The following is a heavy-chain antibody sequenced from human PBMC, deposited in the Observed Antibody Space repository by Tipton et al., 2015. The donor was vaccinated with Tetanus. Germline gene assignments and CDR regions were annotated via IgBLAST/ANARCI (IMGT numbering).Heavy chain of an antibody. Sequence: TLSLTCAVYGASFSDYYWSWIRQAPGKGLEWIGEINHSVNTNHNPSLKSRVTLSVDTSKNQFSLKLNSVTAADTAMYYCVTVNFPNSYHYGMDVWGQGTTVTVSS. CDR3: VTVNFPNSYHYGMDV. V-gene: IGHV4-34*01. D-gene: IGHD1-1*01. CDR2: INHSVNT. J-gene: IGHJ6*02. CDR1: GASFSDYY.